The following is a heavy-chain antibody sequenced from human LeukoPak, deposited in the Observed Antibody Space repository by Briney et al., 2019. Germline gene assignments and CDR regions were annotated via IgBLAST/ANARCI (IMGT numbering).Heavy chain of an antibody. CDR1: GSTFSNAW. CDR2: INSDGSST. CDR3: ARDEMATITGVDY. V-gene: IGHV3-74*01. J-gene: IGHJ4*02. D-gene: IGHD5-24*01. Sequence: GGSLRLSCAASGSTFSNAWMSWVRQAPGKGLVWVSRINSDGSSTSYADSVKGRFTISRDNAKNTLYLQMNSLRAEDTAVYYCARDEMATITGVDYWGQGTLVTVSS.